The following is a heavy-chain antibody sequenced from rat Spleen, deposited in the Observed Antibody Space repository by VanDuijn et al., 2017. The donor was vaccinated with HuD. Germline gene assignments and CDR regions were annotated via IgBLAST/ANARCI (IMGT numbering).Heavy chain of an antibody. CDR1: GFTFSSFW. CDR3: ASSITAVAPHYFDY. J-gene: IGHJ2*01. CDR2: ITNTGGST. V-gene: IGHV5-31*01. D-gene: IGHD1-1*01. Sequence: EVQLVETGGGLVQPGRSLKLSCVTSGFTFSSFWMYWIRQAPGKGLEWIASITNTGGSTYYPDSVKGRFTISRDNAKSTLSLQMDSLRSEDTATYYCASSITAVAPHYFDYWGQGVMVIVSS.